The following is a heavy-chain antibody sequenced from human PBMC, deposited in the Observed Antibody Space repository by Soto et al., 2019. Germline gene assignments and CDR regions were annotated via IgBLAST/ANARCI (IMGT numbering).Heavy chain of an antibody. CDR3: AKGTVVISPADDDIDYYYNAMDV. D-gene: IGHD3-9*01. CDR1: GFTFSDYY. Sequence: QVQLVESGGGLVNPGGSLRLSCAASGFTFSDYYITWIRQAPGKGLEWLSYISSSSRHTNYADSVPGRFTIYRDNSRNSLFLQMNSLRDEDTALYYCAKGTVVISPADDDIDYYYNAMDVWVQWTTGTVSS. V-gene: IGHV3-11*06. J-gene: IGHJ6*02. CDR2: ISSSSRHT.